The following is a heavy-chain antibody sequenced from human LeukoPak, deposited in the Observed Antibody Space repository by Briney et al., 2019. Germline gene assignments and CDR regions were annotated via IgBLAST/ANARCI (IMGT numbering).Heavy chain of an antibody. CDR3: ARNFCSSTSCHYYFDY. J-gene: IGHJ4*02. CDR1: GGSFSGYY. Sequence: PSETLSLTCAVYGGSFSGYYWSWIRQPPGKGLEWIGEINHSGSTNYNPSLKSRVTISVDTSKNQFSLKLSSVTAADTAVYHCARNFCSSTSCHYYFDYWGQGTLVTVSS. CDR2: INHSGST. D-gene: IGHD2-2*01. V-gene: IGHV4-34*01.